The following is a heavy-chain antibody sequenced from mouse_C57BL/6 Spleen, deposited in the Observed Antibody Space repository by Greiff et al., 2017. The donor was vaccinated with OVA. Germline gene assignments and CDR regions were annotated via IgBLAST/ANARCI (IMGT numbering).Heavy chain of an antibody. D-gene: IGHD1-1*01. J-gene: IGHJ2*01. V-gene: IGHV1-81*01. Sequence: QVQLQQSGAELARPGASVKLSCKASGCTFTSYGISWVKQRTGQGLEWIGEIYPRSGNTYYNEKFKGKATLTADKSSSTAYMELRSLTSEDSAVYFCARGEYITTVVASYYFDYWGQGTTLTVSS. CDR1: GCTFTSYG. CDR2: IYPRSGNT. CDR3: ARGEYITTVVASYYFDY.